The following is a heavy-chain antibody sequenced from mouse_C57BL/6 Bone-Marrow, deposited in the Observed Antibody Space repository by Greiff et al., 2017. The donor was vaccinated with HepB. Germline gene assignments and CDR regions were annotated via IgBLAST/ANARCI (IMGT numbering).Heavy chain of an antibody. Sequence: VQLVESGAELVRPGASVKLSCKASGYTFTDYYINWVKQRPGQGLEWIARIYPGSGNTYYNEKFKGKATLTAEESSSTAYMQLSSLTSEDSAVYFCARTGPYYFDYWGQGTTLTVSS. V-gene: IGHV1-76*01. CDR1: GYTFTDYY. D-gene: IGHD4-1*01. CDR3: ARTGPYYFDY. CDR2: IYPGSGNT. J-gene: IGHJ2*01.